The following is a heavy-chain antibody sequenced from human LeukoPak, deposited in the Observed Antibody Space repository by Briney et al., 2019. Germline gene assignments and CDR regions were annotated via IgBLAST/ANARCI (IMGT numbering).Heavy chain of an antibody. D-gene: IGHD3-16*02. Sequence: GGSLRLSCAASGFTFNTYWMHWVRQVPGKGLEWVAYYKSDGRSTSYADAVKGRFTVSRDNTKNTLYLEMNSLRAEDTAVYYCTRGRYYLDFWGQGTLVTVSS. V-gene: IGHV3-74*01. CDR1: GFTFNTYW. CDR2: YKSDGRST. CDR3: TRGRYYLDF. J-gene: IGHJ4*02.